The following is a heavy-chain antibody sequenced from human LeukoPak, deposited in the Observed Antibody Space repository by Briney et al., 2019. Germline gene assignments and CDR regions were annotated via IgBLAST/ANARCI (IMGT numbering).Heavy chain of an antibody. CDR2: ISGGGDTT. V-gene: IGHV3-23*01. CDR3: ARGYYGSGSHNWFDP. D-gene: IGHD3-10*01. Sequence: PGGSLRLSCAASGFTFSSDAMSWVRQAPGKGLDWVSTISGGGDTTYYSDSVKGRFTISRDNSKNTLYLQMNSLRAEDTAVYYCARGYYGSGSHNWFDPWGQGTLVTVSS. CDR1: GFTFSSDA. J-gene: IGHJ5*02.